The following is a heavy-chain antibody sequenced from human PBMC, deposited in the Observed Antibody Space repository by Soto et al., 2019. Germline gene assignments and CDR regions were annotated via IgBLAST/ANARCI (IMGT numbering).Heavy chain of an antibody. V-gene: IGHV5-51*01. CDR1: GYSFTSYW. CDR2: IYPGDSDT. Sequence: ESLKISCKGSGYSFTSYWIGWVRQMPGKGLEWMGIIYPGDSDTRYSPSFQGQVTVSADKSISTAYLQWSSLKASDTAMYYCARQKMADYYYYGMDVWGQGTTVTVSS. J-gene: IGHJ6*02. CDR3: ARQKMADYYYYGMDV.